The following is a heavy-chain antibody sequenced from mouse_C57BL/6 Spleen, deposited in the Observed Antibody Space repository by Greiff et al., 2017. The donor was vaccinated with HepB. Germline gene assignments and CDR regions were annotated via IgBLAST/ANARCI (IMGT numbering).Heavy chain of an antibody. CDR2: INPNNGGT. CDR1: GYTFTDCN. V-gene: IGHV1-18*01. CDR3: ARDTLKSHFDY. Sequence: EVQVVESGPELVKPGASVKIPCKASGYTFTDCNMDWVKQSHGKSLEWIGDINPNNGGTIYNQKFKGKATLTVDKSSSTAYMELRSLTSEDTAVYYCARDTLKSHFDYWGQGTTLTVSS. J-gene: IGHJ2*01.